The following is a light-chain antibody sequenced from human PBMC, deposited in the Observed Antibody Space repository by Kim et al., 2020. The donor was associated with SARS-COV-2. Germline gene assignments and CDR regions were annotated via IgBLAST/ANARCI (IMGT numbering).Light chain of an antibody. CDR2: GAS. J-gene: IGKJ5*01. Sequence: ASVGDRVTMTGRARQDIRNDLGWYQQNRGRAPKRLIYGASSLQSGVPSRFSGSGSGTEFTLTISSLQPEDFATYFCLQHNTYPITFGQGTRLEIK. CDR1: QDIRND. V-gene: IGKV1-17*01. CDR3: LQHNTYPIT.